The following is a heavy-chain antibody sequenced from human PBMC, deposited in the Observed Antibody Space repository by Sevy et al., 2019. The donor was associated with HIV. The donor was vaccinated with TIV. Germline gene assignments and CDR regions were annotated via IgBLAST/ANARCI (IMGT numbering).Heavy chain of an antibody. J-gene: IGHJ4*02. CDR1: GFTFNKYN. CDR3: ARAEQTYFFDY. Sequence: GGSLRLSCAASGFTFNKYNMNWVRQAPGKGLEWVSTITGYSTDIYYADSVKGRFPISRDDAKNSLYLQMNGLRAEDTAIYYCARAEQTYFFDYWGQGTLVTVSS. V-gene: IGHV3-21*06. CDR2: ITGYSTDI.